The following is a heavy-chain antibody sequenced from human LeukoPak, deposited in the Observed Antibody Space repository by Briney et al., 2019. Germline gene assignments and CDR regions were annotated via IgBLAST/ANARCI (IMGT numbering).Heavy chain of an antibody. Sequence: GASVRVSCKASGDTFSRYSFIWVRQAPGQGLEWLGRVNPILGIANYAQKFQVRVSITADTSTNTAYMELSSLTSEDTGVYYCAGEYDDISHWGQGTLVTVAS. CDR2: VNPILGIA. CDR3: AGEYDDISH. D-gene: IGHD3-9*01. J-gene: IGHJ4*02. V-gene: IGHV1-69*02. CDR1: GDTFSRYS.